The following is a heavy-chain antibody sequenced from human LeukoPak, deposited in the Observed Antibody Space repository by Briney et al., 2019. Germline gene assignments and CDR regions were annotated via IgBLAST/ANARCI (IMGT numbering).Heavy chain of an antibody. Sequence: SETLSLTCTVSGGSISSYYWSWIRQPPGKGLEWIGYIYYSGSTNYNPSLKSRVTISVDTSKNQFSLKLSSVTAADTAVYYCARDGSSYGPREYYYYGMDVWGQGTTVTVYS. CDR3: ARDGSSYGPREYYYYGMDV. CDR1: GGSISSYY. J-gene: IGHJ6*02. V-gene: IGHV4-59*01. CDR2: IYYSGST. D-gene: IGHD5-18*01.